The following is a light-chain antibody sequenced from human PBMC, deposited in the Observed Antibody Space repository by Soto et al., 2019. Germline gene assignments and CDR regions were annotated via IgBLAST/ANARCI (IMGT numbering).Light chain of an antibody. CDR1: QSVTSN. J-gene: IGKJ3*01. Sequence: EIVLTQSPATLSLSPGERATLSRRASQSVTSNLAWYQQKPGQAPRLLIYDASNRATGIPARFSGSGSGTDFTLTISSLEPEDFAVYYCQQRNNWPTFGPGTKVDIK. CDR3: QQRNNWPT. CDR2: DAS. V-gene: IGKV3-11*01.